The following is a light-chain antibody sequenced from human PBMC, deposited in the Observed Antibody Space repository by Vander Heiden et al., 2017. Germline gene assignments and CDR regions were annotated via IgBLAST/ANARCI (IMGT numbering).Light chain of an antibody. V-gene: IGLV1-36*01. CDR3: AAWDDSLNGPV. CDR1: SSNIGNNA. Sequence: SVPEAPRQRVTISCSGSSSNIGNNAVNWYQQLPGKAPKLLIYYDDLLPSGVSDRFSGSKSGTSASLAISGLQSEDEADYYCAAWDDSLNGPVFGGGTKLTVL. CDR2: YDD. J-gene: IGLJ3*02.